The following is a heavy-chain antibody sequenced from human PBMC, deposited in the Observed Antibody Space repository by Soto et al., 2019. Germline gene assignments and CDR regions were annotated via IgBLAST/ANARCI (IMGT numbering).Heavy chain of an antibody. CDR1: GGSISSSSYY. CDR3: ARQSGYVVGY. Sequence: SETLSLTCTVSGGSISSSSYYWGWIRQPPGKGLEWIGSIYYSGSTYYNPSLKSRVTISVDTSKNQFSLKLGSVTAADTAVYYCARQSGYVVGYWGQGTLVTVSS. V-gene: IGHV4-39*01. J-gene: IGHJ4*02. CDR2: IYYSGST. D-gene: IGHD6-13*01.